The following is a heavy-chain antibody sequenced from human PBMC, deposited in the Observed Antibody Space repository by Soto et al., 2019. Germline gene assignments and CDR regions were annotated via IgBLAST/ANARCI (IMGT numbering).Heavy chain of an antibody. CDR2: IYSGGST. CDR1: GFTVSSNY. Sequence: GGSLRLSCAASGFTVSSNYMSWVRQAPGKGLEWVSVIYSGGSTYYADSVKGRFTISRDNSKNTLYLQMNSLRAEDTAVYYCARGPSSGWYRTNYFDYWGQGTLVTVSS. V-gene: IGHV3-53*01. D-gene: IGHD6-19*01. J-gene: IGHJ4*02. CDR3: ARGPSSGWYRTNYFDY.